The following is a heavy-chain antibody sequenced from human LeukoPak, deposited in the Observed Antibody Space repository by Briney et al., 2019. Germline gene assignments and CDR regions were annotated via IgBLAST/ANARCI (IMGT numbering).Heavy chain of an antibody. J-gene: IGHJ4*02. CDR3: AKDPKWELRGYYFDY. D-gene: IGHD1-26*01. CDR2: IHYDGTNK. Sequence: GGSLRLSCAASGFSFSSYGMHWVRQAPGKGLEWVAFIHYDGTNKHYVDSVRGRFTISRDNSKNTLYLQMNSLRAEDTALYYCAKDPKWELRGYYFDYWGQGTLVTVSS. CDR1: GFSFSSYG. V-gene: IGHV3-30*02.